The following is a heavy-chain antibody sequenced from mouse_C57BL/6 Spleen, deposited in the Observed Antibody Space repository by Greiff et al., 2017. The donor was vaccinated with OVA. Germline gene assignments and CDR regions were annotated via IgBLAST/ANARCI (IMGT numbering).Heavy chain of an antibody. Sequence: QVHVKQPGAELVRPGSSVKLSCKASGYTFTSYWMHWVKQRPIQGLEWIGNIDPSDSETHYNQKFKDKATLTVDKSSSTAYMQLSSLTSEDSAVYYCARSYSNSYWYFDVWGTGTTVTVSS. CDR2: IDPSDSET. D-gene: IGHD2-5*01. J-gene: IGHJ1*03. CDR3: ARSYSNSYWYFDV. CDR1: GYTFTSYW. V-gene: IGHV1-52*01.